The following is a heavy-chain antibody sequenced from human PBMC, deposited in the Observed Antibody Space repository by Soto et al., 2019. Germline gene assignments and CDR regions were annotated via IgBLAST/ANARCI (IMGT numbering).Heavy chain of an antibody. CDR3: ARRWGSYFDY. CDR2: IYYSGST. Sequence: SETLSLTCTVSGGSISSYYWSWIRQPPGKGLEWIGYIYYSGSTNYNPSPKSRVTISVDTSKNQFSLKLSSVTAADTAVYYCARRWGSYFDYWGQGTLVTVSS. J-gene: IGHJ4*02. V-gene: IGHV4-59*08. CDR1: GGSISSYY. D-gene: IGHD7-27*01.